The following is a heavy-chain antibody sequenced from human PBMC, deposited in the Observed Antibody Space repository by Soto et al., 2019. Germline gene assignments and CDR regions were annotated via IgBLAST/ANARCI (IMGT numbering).Heavy chain of an antibody. CDR3: ARGIYLKYGLDV. D-gene: IGHD3-16*02. CDR1: EFTFNNYW. Sequence: EVQLVESGGGLVQPGGSLRLSCAASEFTFNNYWMHWVLPVPGKGLEWVSRINTDGSTTNYADSVMGRCTISRDNAANTEYLQMNSRGAEDTAVYYCARGIYLKYGLDVWGQGATVTFSS. J-gene: IGHJ6*02. CDR2: INTDGSTT. V-gene: IGHV3-74*01.